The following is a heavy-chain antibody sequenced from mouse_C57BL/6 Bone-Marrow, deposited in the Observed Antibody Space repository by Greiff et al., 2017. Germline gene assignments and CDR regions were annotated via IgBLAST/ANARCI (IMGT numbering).Heavy chain of an antibody. CDR1: GFTFSSYA. V-gene: IGHV5-4*01. J-gene: IGHJ4*01. CDR2: ISDGGSYT. D-gene: IGHD2-2*01. CDR3: ARGVWLRDAMDY. Sequence: EVQLMESGGGLVKPGGSLKLSCAASGFTFSSYAMSWVRQTPEKRLEWVATISDGGSYTYYPDNVKGRFTISRDNAKNNLYLQMSHLKSEDTAMYYCARGVWLRDAMDYWGQGTSVTVSS.